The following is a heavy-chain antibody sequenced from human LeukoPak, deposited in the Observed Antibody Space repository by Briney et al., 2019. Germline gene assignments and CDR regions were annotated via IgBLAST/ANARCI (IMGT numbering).Heavy chain of an antibody. CDR3: AKAIKGTPHYDILTGYRALDY. Sequence: GGSLRLSCAASEFSVGSNYMTWVRQAPGKGLEWVSLIYSGGSTYYADSVKGRFTISRDNSKNTLYLQMNSLRAEDTAVYYCAKAIKGTPHYDILTGYRALDYWGQGTLVTVSS. D-gene: IGHD3-9*01. CDR1: EFSVGSNY. J-gene: IGHJ4*02. V-gene: IGHV3-66*01. CDR2: IYSGGST.